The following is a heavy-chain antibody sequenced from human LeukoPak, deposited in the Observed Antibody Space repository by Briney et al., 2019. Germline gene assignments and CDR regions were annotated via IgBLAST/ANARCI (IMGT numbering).Heavy chain of an antibody. CDR2: ISGSGGST. CDR1: GFTFSSYA. V-gene: IGHV3-23*01. CDR3: AKGRNIVPNRYWFDP. D-gene: IGHD2/OR15-2a*01. J-gene: IGHJ5*02. Sequence: GGSLRLSCAASGFTFSSYAMSWVRQAPGKGLEWVSAISGSGGSTYYADSVKGRFTISRDNAKNSLYLQMNSLRAEDTALYYCAKGRNIVPNRYWFDPWGQGTLVTVSS.